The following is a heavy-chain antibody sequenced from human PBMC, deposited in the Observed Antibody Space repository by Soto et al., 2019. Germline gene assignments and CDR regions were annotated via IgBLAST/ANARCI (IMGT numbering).Heavy chain of an antibody. CDR3: AAGEASSRNLAPYYLDF. Sequence: ASLTMSRTGTASGGSMINYFWTWIQQPPRKGLEWLGYIHYSGTTSFFPSYTPSLRSRVTISDDTSKNQFSLKLLSVTTADTAVYFCAAGEASSRNLAPYYLDFWGQGTLVTVSS. D-gene: IGHD6-13*01. CDR1: GGSMINYF. CDR2: IHYSGTT. V-gene: IGHV4-59*01. J-gene: IGHJ4*02.